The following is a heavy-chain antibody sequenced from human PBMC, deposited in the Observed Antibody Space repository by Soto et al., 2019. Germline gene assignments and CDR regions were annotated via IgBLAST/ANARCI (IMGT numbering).Heavy chain of an antibody. CDR3: TTPQTGTTDFFDY. CDR1: GFTFSGSA. Sequence: EVQLVESGGGLVQPGGSLKLSCAASGFTFSGSAMHWVRQASGKGLEWVGRIRSKANSYATAYAASVKGRFTISRDDSKNTAYLQINSLKTEDTAVYYCTTPQTGTTDFFDYWGQGTLVTVSS. J-gene: IGHJ4*02. V-gene: IGHV3-73*02. CDR2: IRSKANSYAT. D-gene: IGHD1-7*01.